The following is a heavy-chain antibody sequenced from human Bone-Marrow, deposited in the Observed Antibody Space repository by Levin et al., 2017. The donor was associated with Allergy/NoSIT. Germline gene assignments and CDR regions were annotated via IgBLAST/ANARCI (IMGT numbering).Heavy chain of an antibody. Sequence: GGSLRLSCAASGFTFSSYAMSWVRQAPGKGLEWVSAISGSGGSTYYADSVKGRFTISRDNSKNTLYLQMNSLRAEDTAVYYCAKDLSGYNREYYYDSSGYQDYFDYWGQGTLVTVSS. D-gene: IGHD3-22*01. CDR1: GFTFSSYA. V-gene: IGHV3-23*01. J-gene: IGHJ4*02. CDR2: ISGSGGST. CDR3: AKDLSGYNREYYYDSSGYQDYFDY.